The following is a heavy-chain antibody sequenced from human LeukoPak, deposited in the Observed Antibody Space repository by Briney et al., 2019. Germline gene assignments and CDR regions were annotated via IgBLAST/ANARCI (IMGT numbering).Heavy chain of an antibody. D-gene: IGHD5-12*01. CDR1: GGTFSSYA. CDR2: IIPIFGTA. Sequence: SVKVSCKASGGTFSSYALSWVRQAPGQGLEWMGGIIPIFGTANYAQKFQGRVTITTDESTSTAYMELSSLRSEDTAVYYCACLVATGGDFDYWGQGTLVTVSS. CDR3: ACLVATGGDFDY. V-gene: IGHV1-69*05. J-gene: IGHJ4*02.